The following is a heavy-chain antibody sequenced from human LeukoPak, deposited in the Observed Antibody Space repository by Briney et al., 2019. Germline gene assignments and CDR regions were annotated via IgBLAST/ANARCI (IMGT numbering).Heavy chain of an antibody. D-gene: IGHD4-17*01. CDR1: EFTFSDYW. Sequence: GGSLRLSCAAAEFTFSDYWMTWVRQAPGKGLEWVANIKQDGSEKYYVDSVKGRFTISRNNADNLLYLQMSSLRGEDTAVYYCARRSTVTPYDFYYMDVWRKGTTVIVSS. CDR2: IKQDGSEK. J-gene: IGHJ6*03. V-gene: IGHV3-7*01. CDR3: ARRSTVTPYDFYYMDV.